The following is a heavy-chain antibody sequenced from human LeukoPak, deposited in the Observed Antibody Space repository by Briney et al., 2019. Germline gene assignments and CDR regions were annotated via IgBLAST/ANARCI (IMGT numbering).Heavy chain of an antibody. D-gene: IGHD2-2*03. J-gene: IGHJ4*02. V-gene: IGHV3-53*01. CDR3: ASGYCSSTSCYS. CDR2: IHNDGST. CDR1: GFIVSNTY. Sequence: GGSLRLSCAASGFIVSNTYMTWVRQAPGKGLEWVSVIHNDGSTYYADSVKGRFTVSRDNSKNMVFLRMNSLRVEDTAVYFCASGYCSSTSCYSWGQGTLVTVSS.